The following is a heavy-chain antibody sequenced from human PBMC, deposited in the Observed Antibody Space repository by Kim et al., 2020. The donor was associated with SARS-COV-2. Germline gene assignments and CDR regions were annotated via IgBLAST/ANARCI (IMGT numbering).Heavy chain of an antibody. CDR1: GYSFTSYC. J-gene: IGHJ6*02. CDR3: ARHTGRGNYYYYGMDV. V-gene: IGHV5-51*01. CDR2: IYPGDSDT. Sequence: GESLKISCKGSGYSFTSYCIGWVRQMPGKGLEWMGIIYPGDSDTRYSPSFQGQVTISADKSISTAYLQWSSLKASDTAMYYCARHTGRGNYYYYGMDVWGQGTTVTVSS. D-gene: IGHD3-10*01.